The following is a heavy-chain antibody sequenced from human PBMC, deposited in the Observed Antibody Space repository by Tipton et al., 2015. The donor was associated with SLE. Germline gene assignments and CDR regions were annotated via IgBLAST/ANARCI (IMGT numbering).Heavy chain of an antibody. CDR2: ISGSGGGR. J-gene: IGHJ4*02. Sequence: SLRLSCAASGFTFTSFAMNWVRQAPGKGLEWVSSISGSGGGRYYADSVKGRFTISRDNSENTLYLHMSSLRVEDKAVYYCAKGVTSAGVFDYWGQGTQVTVSS. D-gene: IGHD2-21*02. V-gene: IGHV3-23*01. CDR3: AKGVTSAGVFDY. CDR1: GFTFTSFA.